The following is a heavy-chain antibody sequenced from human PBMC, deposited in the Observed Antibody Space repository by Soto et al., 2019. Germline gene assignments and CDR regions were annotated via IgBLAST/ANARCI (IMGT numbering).Heavy chain of an antibody. D-gene: IGHD5-18*01. J-gene: IGHJ1*01. V-gene: IGHV3-53*01. Sequence: EVQLVESGGGLIQPGGSLRLSCAASGFTVSSNYMSWVRQAPGKGLEWVSVIYSGGSTYYAESVKDRVTISRDNSKSTLYHQKNSLRADDTAVYYLARVRVEIGYPAYFPQWGHGTVVTLS. CDR1: GFTVSSNY. CDR3: ARVRVEIGYPAYFPQ. CDR2: IYSGGST.